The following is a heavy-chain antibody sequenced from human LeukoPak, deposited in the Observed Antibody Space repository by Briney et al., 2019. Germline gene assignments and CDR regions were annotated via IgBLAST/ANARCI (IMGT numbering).Heavy chain of an antibody. CDR1: GFIFRNYA. V-gene: IGHV3-23*01. Sequence: GTSLRLSCAASGFIFRNYAMSWVRQAPGKGLEWVSAITGSGDTTYYADSVKGRFTISRDNSKNTLYVEMNTLRAEDTAVYYCAKWGDYDILTGYYVSDFWGQGTLVTVSS. CDR2: ITGSGDTT. CDR3: AKWGDYDILTGYYVSDF. J-gene: IGHJ4*02. D-gene: IGHD3-9*01.